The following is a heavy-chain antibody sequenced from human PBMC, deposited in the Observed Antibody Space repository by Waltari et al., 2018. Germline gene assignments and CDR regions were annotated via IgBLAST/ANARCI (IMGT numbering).Heavy chain of an antibody. CDR3: ARGRGGPGY. CDR1: GFTFSSDW. CDR2: IKQDGSEK. Sequence: EVQLVESGGGLVQPGGSLRLSCAASGFTFSSDWMSWVRQAPGKGLEWVANIKQDGSEKYYVDSVKGRFTISRDNAKNSLYLQMNSLRAEDTAVYYCARGRGGPGYWGQGTLVTVSS. V-gene: IGHV3-7*01. D-gene: IGHD2-15*01. J-gene: IGHJ4*02.